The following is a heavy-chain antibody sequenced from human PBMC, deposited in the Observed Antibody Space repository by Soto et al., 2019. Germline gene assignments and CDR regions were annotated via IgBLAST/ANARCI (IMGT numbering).Heavy chain of an antibody. CDR2: ISHSGSS. Sequence: QVQLQASGPGLVKPSGTLSLTCAVTSGSIRSTYWWSWVRQSPGKGLEWIGEISHSGSSNCNPSLNSRVTISIDQSKYQFSLSLTSGTAADTDIYYYVTQTYSYSWHHWGQGTLVTVSS. V-gene: IGHV4-4*02. CDR1: SGSIRSTYW. CDR3: VTQTYSYSWHH. J-gene: IGHJ5*02. D-gene: IGHD6-13*01.